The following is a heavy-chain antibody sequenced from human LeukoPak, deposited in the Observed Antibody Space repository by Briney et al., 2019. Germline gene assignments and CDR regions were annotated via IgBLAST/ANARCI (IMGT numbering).Heavy chain of an antibody. CDR2: ISANNGNT. CDR1: GYTFTAYG. CDR3: SRDDGPFGGVRFDH. Sequence: ASVKVSCKASGYTFTAYGISWVRQAPGQGLEWMGWISANNGNTNYALKVQGRVTMTRDTSTSTAYMELRSLRYDDTAVYYCSRDDGPFGGVRFDHWGQGTLVTVSS. V-gene: IGHV1-18*01. J-gene: IGHJ4*02. D-gene: IGHD3-16*01.